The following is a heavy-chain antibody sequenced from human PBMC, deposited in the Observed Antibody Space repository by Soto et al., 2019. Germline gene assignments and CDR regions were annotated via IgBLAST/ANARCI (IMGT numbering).Heavy chain of an antibody. CDR2: IIPISDTT. D-gene: IGHD2-2*01. V-gene: IGHV1-69*01. CDR3: ARSQGSSTSLDIYYYYYSGMDV. Sequence: QVQLVQSGAEVQKPGSSVKVSCKASGGTFSSYAISWVRQAPGQGLEWMGGIIPISDTTNYAQKFQGRVTSTADESTSTAYMELSSLRSEDTAVYYCARSQGSSTSLDIYYYYYSGMDVWGQGTRVTVPS. J-gene: IGHJ6*02. CDR1: GGTFSSYA.